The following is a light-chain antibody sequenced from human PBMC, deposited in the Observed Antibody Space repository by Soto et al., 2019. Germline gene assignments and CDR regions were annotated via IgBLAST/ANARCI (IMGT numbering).Light chain of an antibody. CDR1: QSISSR. V-gene: IGKV1-5*03. J-gene: IGKJ1*01. Sequence: DIQMTQSPSTLSASVGDRVTITCRASQSISSRLAWYQQKPGKAPKLLIYKASSLESGVPSRFSGRGSGTEFTLTISSLQPDDFATSYCQRRWTFGQGTKVEIK. CDR2: KAS. CDR3: QRRWT.